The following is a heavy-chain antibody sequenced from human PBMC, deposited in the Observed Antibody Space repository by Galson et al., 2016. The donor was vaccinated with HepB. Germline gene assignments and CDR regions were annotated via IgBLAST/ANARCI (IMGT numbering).Heavy chain of an antibody. V-gene: IGHV3-33*01. Sequence: SLRLSCAASGFTFSIYGMHWVRQAPGKGLEWVAVIWYDGSHQYFADSVKGRFTISRDNSGNTVYLQMNSLRAEDTAMYYCARRSRTTSSFFFDYWGQGTLVTVSS. D-gene: IGHD4-11*01. CDR1: GFTFSIYG. CDR3: ARRSRTTSSFFFDY. CDR2: IWYDGSHQ. J-gene: IGHJ4*02.